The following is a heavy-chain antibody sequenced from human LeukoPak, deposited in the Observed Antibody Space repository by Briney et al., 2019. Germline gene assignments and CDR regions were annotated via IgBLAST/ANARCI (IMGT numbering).Heavy chain of an antibody. Sequence: SETLSLTCAVYGGSFSGYYWSWIRQPPGKGLEWIGYIYYSGSTNYNPSLKSRVTISVDTSKNQFSLKLSSVTAADTAVYYCASGREYSYGYDYWGQGTLVTVSS. D-gene: IGHD5-18*01. CDR2: IYYSGST. CDR1: GGSFSGYY. V-gene: IGHV4-59*01. J-gene: IGHJ4*02. CDR3: ASGREYSYGYDY.